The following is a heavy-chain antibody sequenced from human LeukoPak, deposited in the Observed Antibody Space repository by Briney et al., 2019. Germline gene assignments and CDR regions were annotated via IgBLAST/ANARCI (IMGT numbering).Heavy chain of an antibody. J-gene: IGHJ6*03. Sequence: GGSLRLSRAASGFTFSDYYMSWIRQAPGKGLEWVSYISSSGSTIYYADSVKGRFTISRDNAKNSLYLQMNSLRAEDTAVYYCARGRTIFGAYYYYMDVWGKGTTVTVSS. D-gene: IGHD3-3*01. CDR3: ARGRTIFGAYYYYMDV. CDR2: ISSSGSTI. CDR1: GFTFSDYY. V-gene: IGHV3-11*01.